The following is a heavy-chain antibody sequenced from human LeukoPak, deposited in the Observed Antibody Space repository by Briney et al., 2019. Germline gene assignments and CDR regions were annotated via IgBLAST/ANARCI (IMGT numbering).Heavy chain of an antibody. CDR2: INCNSGGT. J-gene: IGHJ3*02. CDR1: GYTFTDYY. V-gene: IGHV1-2*02. D-gene: IGHD5-24*01. Sequence: ASVKVSCKASGYTFTDYYMHWVRQAPGQGLEWMGWINCNSGGTYSVQKFEGRVTMTRDTSISTAYMELSRLTSDDTAVYYCARPKDGYNYKAFDMWGQGTLVTVSS. CDR3: ARPKDGYNYKAFDM.